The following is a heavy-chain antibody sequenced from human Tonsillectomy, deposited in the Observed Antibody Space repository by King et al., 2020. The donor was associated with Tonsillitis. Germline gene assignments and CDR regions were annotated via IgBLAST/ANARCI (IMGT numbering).Heavy chain of an antibody. Sequence: VQLVESGGGLVKPGGSLRLSCAVSGFTFSDYYMSWIRQAPGKGLEWVSYISSSGSTIYYADSVKGRFTISRDNAKNSLYLQMNSLRAEDTAVYYCASRPITIFGVVIPSRYFDLWGRGTLVTVSS. CDR1: GFTFSDYY. V-gene: IGHV3-11*01. CDR2: ISSSGSTI. CDR3: ASRPITIFGVVIPSRYFDL. J-gene: IGHJ2*01. D-gene: IGHD3-3*01.